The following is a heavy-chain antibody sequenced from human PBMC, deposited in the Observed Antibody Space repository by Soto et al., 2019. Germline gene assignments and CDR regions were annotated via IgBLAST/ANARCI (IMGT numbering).Heavy chain of an antibody. Sequence: QVQLVESGGGVVQPGRSLRLSCAASGFTFSSYGMHWVRQAPGKGLEWVAVIWYDGSNKYYADSVKGRFTISRDNSKNTLYRQMNSLRAEDTAVYYCARDRVYSSSPDYWGQGTLVTVSS. J-gene: IGHJ4*02. CDR1: GFTFSSYG. CDR3: ARDRVYSSSPDY. V-gene: IGHV3-33*01. CDR2: IWYDGSNK. D-gene: IGHD6-13*01.